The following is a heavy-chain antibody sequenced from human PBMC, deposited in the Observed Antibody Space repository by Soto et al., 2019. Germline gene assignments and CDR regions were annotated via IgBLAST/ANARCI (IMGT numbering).Heavy chain of an antibody. CDR3: ARDHLVIGGMDV. D-gene: IGHD3-9*01. Sequence: PGGSLRLSCAAPGFTFSSYGMHWVRQAPGKGLEWVAVISYDGSNKYYADSVKGRFTISRDNSKNTLYLQMNSLRAEDTAVYYCARDHLVIGGMDVWGQGTTVTVSS. CDR2: ISYDGSNK. CDR1: GFTFSSYG. J-gene: IGHJ6*02. V-gene: IGHV3-30*03.